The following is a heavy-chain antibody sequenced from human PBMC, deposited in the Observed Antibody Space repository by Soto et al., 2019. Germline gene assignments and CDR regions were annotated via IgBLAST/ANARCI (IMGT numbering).Heavy chain of an antibody. CDR3: AREDGPSIVVVPAAMSDNWFDP. J-gene: IGHJ5*02. CDR2: ISAYNGNT. V-gene: IGHV1-18*01. D-gene: IGHD2-2*01. CDR1: GYTFTSYG. Sequence: ASVKVSCKACGYTFTSYGISWVRQAPGQGLEWMGWISAYNGNTNYAQKLQGRVTMTTDTSTSTAYMGLRSLRSDDTAVYYCAREDGPSIVVVPAAMSDNWFDPWGQGTLVTVSS.